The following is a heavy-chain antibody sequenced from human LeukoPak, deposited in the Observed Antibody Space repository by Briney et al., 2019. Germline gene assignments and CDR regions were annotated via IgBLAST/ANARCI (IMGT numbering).Heavy chain of an antibody. CDR2: ISSSSSTI. Sequence: GGSLRLSCAASGFTFSSYSMNWVRQAPGKGLEWVSYISSSSSTIYYADSVKGRFTISRDNAKNSLYLQMNSLRAEDTAVYYCPKNAHYQRYSYRGIDYWGQGTLVTVS. J-gene: IGHJ4*02. D-gene: IGHD3-16*02. CDR3: PKNAHYQRYSYRGIDY. CDR1: GFTFSSYS. V-gene: IGHV3-48*01.